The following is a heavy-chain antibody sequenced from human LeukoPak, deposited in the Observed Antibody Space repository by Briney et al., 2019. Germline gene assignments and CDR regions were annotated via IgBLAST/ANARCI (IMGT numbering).Heavy chain of an antibody. V-gene: IGHV4-34*01. CDR3: ARVRYYGSGSYLPARN. D-gene: IGHD3-10*01. Sequence: SETLSLTCAVYGGSFSGYYWSWIRQPPGKGLEWIGEIHHSGSTNYNPSLKSQVTISVDTSKNQFSLKLSSVTAADTAVYYCARVRYYGSGSYLPARNWGQGTLVTVSS. CDR2: IHHSGST. CDR1: GGSFSGYY. J-gene: IGHJ4*02.